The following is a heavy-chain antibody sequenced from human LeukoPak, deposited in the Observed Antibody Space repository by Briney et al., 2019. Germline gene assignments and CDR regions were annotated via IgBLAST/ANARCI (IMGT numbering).Heavy chain of an antibody. Sequence: SXKVSCKASGGTFISYAISWVRQAPGQGLEWMGRIIPIFGKGNYAQKFQGRVTITTDEYKSKDYMEMSSLRSEDTAVYYCARDGEAGGYFDYWGQGTLVTVSS. CDR3: ARDGEAGGYFDY. CDR1: GGTFISYA. D-gene: IGHD2-8*02. V-gene: IGHV1-69*05. J-gene: IGHJ4*02. CDR2: IIPIFGKG.